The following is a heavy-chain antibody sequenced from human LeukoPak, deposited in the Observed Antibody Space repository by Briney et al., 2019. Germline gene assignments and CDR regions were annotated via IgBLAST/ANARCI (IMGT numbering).Heavy chain of an antibody. D-gene: IGHD2-21*02. CDR3: ASVGSYCGGDCQQSRDY. Sequence: GESLGLSCEASGFIFSNHWMHWVRQTPGKGLVWLSRISGDGSDTTYVDSVRGRFTISRDNAKNTLYLQMNSLRAEDTAVYYCASVGSYCGGDCQQSRDYWGQGTLVTVSS. CDR1: GFIFSNHW. CDR2: ISGDGSDT. V-gene: IGHV3-74*01. J-gene: IGHJ4*02.